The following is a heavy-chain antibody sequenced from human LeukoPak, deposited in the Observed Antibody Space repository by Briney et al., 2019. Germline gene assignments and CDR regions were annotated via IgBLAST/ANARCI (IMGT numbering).Heavy chain of an antibody. Sequence: ASVKVSCKASGYTLTSFAMHWVRQAPGQRLEWMGRLNAANGNSQYSQKFQDRVTITSDSSANTAYMEFSSLRSEDSAVYYCARIRITMVRGVIHYYYYGMDVWGQGTTVTVSS. V-gene: IGHV1-3*01. D-gene: IGHD3-10*01. CDR3: ARIRITMVRGVIHYYYYGMDV. CDR1: GYTLTSFA. J-gene: IGHJ6*02. CDR2: LNAANGNS.